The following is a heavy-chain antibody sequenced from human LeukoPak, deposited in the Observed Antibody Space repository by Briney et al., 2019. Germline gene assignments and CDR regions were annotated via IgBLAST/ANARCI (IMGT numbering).Heavy chain of an antibody. J-gene: IGHJ4*02. Sequence: PGGSLRLSCAASGFAFSSYGMHWVRQAPGKGLEWVAYIHYDSSTEDYADSVKGRFTISRDNSKNTLFLQMNNLRVEDMGVLSCAKDWNWAIDYWGQGTLVTVSS. CDR3: AKDWNWAIDY. CDR2: IHYDSSTE. V-gene: IGHV3-30*02. CDR1: GFAFSSYG. D-gene: IGHD1-7*01.